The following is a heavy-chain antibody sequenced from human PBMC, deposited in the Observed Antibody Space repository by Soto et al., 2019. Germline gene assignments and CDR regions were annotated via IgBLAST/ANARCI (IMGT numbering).Heavy chain of an antibody. V-gene: IGHV3-53*02. CDR3: ARGYSGSQGQLAVDY. CDR2: IYSGGTT. D-gene: IGHD1-26*01. CDR1: GFSVGTHY. J-gene: IGHJ4*02. Sequence: EVQLVETGGGLIQPGGSLRLSCAASGFSVGTHYMSWVRQAPGKGLEWVSAIYSGGTTYYADSVEGRFTISRDNSKNTLYLQINSLRAEDTAVYYCARGYSGSQGQLAVDYWGQGTLVTVST.